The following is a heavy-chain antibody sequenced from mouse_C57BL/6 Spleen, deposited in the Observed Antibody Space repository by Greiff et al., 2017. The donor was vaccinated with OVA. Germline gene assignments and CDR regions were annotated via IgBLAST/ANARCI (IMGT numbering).Heavy chain of an antibody. J-gene: IGHJ1*03. CDR1: GFSFNTYA. Sequence: DVQLVESGGGLVQPKGSLKLSCAASGFSFNTYAMNWVRQAPGKGLEWVARIRSKSNNYATYYADSVKDRFTISRDDSESMLYLQMNNLKTEDTAMYYCVRQGPWYFDVWGTGTTVTVSS. CDR2: IRSKSNNYAT. CDR3: VRQGPWYFDV. V-gene: IGHV10-1*01.